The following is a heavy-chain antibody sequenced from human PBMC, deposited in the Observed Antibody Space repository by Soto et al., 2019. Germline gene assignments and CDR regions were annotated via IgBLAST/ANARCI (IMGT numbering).Heavy chain of an antibody. CDR1: GGSISSSSYY. Sequence: SETLSLTCTVSGGSISSSSYYWGWIRQPPGKGLEWIGSIYYSGSTYYNPSLKSRVTISVDTSKNQFSLQLNSVTPEDTAVYYCAREGIAAAAYRYGMDVWGQGTTVTVSS. CDR3: AREGIAAAAYRYGMDV. J-gene: IGHJ6*02. CDR2: IYYSGST. D-gene: IGHD6-13*01. V-gene: IGHV4-39*02.